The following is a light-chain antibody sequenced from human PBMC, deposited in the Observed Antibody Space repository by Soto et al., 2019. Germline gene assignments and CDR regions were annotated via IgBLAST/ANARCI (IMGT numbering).Light chain of an antibody. CDR3: GTWDSSLSAGV. Sequence: QSVLTQPPSVSAAPGQKGTISCSGSSSNIGNNYISWYQQLPGTAPKLLIYDNHKRPSGIPDRFSGSKSGTSATLGITGLQTGDEADYYCGTWDSSLSAGVFGGGTKVTVL. CDR1: SSNIGNNY. J-gene: IGLJ2*01. V-gene: IGLV1-51*01. CDR2: DNH.